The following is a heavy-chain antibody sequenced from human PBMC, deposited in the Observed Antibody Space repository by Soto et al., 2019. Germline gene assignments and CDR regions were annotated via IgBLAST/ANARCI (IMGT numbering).Heavy chain of an antibody. CDR3: AIPGAGDFDY. CDR2: IYHSGTT. D-gene: IGHD6-13*01. V-gene: IGHV4-4*02. CDR1: GASISNTNW. J-gene: IGHJ4*02. Sequence: QVQLQESGPGLVEPSGTLSLTCAVSGASISNTNWWNWVRQPPGKGLEWIGEIYHSGTTNCDPSLKSRVTISVDKSKNQFSLKLSSVTAADTAVYYRAIPGAGDFDYWGQGTLVTVSS.